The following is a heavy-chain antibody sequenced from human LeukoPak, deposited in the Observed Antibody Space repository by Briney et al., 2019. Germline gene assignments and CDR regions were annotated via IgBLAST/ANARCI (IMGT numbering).Heavy chain of an antibody. J-gene: IGHJ4*02. V-gene: IGHV3-23*01. D-gene: IGHD2-15*01. Sequence: PGGSLRLSCAASGFTFINYAMSWVRQAPGKGLEWVSGISGRGGSTYYADSVKGRFTISRDNSKNTLYLQMNSLRAEDTAVYYCANPRVQVAAIWGQGTLVTVSS. CDR1: GFTFINYA. CDR2: ISGRGGST. CDR3: ANPRVQVAAI.